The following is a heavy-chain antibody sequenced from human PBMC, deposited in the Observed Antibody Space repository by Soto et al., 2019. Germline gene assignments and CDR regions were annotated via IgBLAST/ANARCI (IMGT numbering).Heavy chain of an antibody. CDR2: INHSGST. CDR1: GGSFSGYY. V-gene: IGHV4-34*01. D-gene: IGHD2-2*01. Sequence: QVQLQQWGAGLLKPSETLSLTCAVYGGSFSGYYWSGIRQPPGKGLEWIGEINHSGSTNYNPSLKSRVTISVDTSKNQFSLKLSSVTAADTAVYYCARVGRGLGYCSSTSCPNYYFDYWGQGTLVTVSS. CDR3: ARVGRGLGYCSSTSCPNYYFDY. J-gene: IGHJ4*02.